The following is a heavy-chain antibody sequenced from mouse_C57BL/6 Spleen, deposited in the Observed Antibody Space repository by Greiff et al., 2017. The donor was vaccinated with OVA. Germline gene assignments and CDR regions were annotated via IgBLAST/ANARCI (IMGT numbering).Heavy chain of an antibody. J-gene: IGHJ2*01. CDR3: ARWAAQSLYFDY. CDR1: GYTFTDYY. D-gene: IGHD3-2*02. CDR2: IYPGSGNT. Sequence: QVQLQQSGAELVRPGASVKLSCKASGYTFTDYYINWVKQRPGQGLEWIARIYPGSGNTYYNEKFKGKATLTAEKSSSTAYMQLSSLTSEDSAVYFCARWAAQSLYFDYWGQGTTLTVSS. V-gene: IGHV1-76*01.